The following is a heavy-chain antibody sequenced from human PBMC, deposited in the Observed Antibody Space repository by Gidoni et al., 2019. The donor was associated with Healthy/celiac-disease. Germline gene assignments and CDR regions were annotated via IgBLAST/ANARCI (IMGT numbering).Heavy chain of an antibody. CDR1: GFPLSSYA. Sequence: EVQLLESGGGLVQPGGSLRLSCAASGFPLSSYAMSWVRQAPGKGLEWVSAISGSGGSTYYADSVKGRFTISRDNSKNTLYLQMNSLRAEDTAVYYCAKDHSSWYGWFDPWGQGTLVTVSS. CDR3: AKDHSSWYGWFDP. D-gene: IGHD6-13*01. J-gene: IGHJ5*02. V-gene: IGHV3-23*01. CDR2: ISGSGGST.